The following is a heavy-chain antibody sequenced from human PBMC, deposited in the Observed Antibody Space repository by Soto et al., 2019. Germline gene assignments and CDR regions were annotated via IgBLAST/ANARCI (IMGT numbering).Heavy chain of an antibody. CDR3: ARDPASHYCGGGTRYYYYYGMDV. Sequence: GGSLRLSCAASGFTFSSYAMHWVRQAPGKGLEWVAVISYDGSNKYYADSVKGRFTISRDNSKNTLYLQMNSLRAEDTAVYYCARDPASHYCGGGTRYYYYYGMDVWGQGTTVTVSS. J-gene: IGHJ6*02. CDR2: ISYDGSNK. V-gene: IGHV3-30-3*01. D-gene: IGHD2-15*01. CDR1: GFTFSSYA.